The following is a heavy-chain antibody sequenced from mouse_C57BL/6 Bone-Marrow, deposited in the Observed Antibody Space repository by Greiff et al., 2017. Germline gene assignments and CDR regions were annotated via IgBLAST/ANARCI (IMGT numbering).Heavy chain of an antibody. J-gene: IGHJ2*01. V-gene: IGHV1-59*01. CDR1: GYTFTSYW. CDR2: IDPSDSYT. Sequence: QVQLQQPGAELVRPGTSVKLSCTASGYTFTSYWMHWVKQRPGQGLEWIGVIDPSDSYTNYNQKFKGKATLTVDTSSSTAYMQLSSLTSEDSAVYYCARSDYWGQGTTLTVSS. CDR3: ARSDY.